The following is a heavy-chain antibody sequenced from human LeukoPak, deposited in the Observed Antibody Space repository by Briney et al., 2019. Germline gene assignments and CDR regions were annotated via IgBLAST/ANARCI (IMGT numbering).Heavy chain of an antibody. V-gene: IGHV3-48*03. Sequence: GGSLRLSCAASGFTFSSFEMNWVRQAPGKGLEWVSYIVSSGTTIYHADSVKGRFTISRDNAKNSLYLQMNSLRAEDTAIYYCARVRGSNYYYYGMDVWGQGTTVTVSS. D-gene: IGHD3-10*01. CDR3: ARVRGSNYYYYGMDV. CDR1: GFTFSSFE. J-gene: IGHJ6*02. CDR2: IVSSGTTI.